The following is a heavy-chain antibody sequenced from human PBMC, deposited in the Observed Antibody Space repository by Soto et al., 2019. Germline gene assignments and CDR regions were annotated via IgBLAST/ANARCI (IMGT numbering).Heavy chain of an antibody. CDR2: TYFRSKWYN. Sequence: PSQTLSLTCAISGDSVSSNNAAWNWIRQSPSRGLEWLGRTYFRSKWYNDYAVSVKSRITINPDTSKNQFSLHLNSVTPEDTAVSYCARHYYDSTGYVIDYWGQGTLVTVSS. J-gene: IGHJ4*02. D-gene: IGHD3-22*01. V-gene: IGHV6-1*01. CDR1: GDSVSSNNAA. CDR3: ARHYYDSTGYVIDY.